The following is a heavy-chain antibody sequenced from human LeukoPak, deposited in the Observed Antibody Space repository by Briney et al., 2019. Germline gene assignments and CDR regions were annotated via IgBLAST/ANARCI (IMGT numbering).Heavy chain of an antibody. CDR2: INNRGNNM. CDR1: GFTFSDYS. CDR3: AKESTRYSSPY. V-gene: IGHV3-23*01. D-gene: IGHD6-13*01. J-gene: IGHJ4*02. Sequence: GGSLRLSCAASGFTFSDYSMTWVRQAPGKGLEWVAGINNRGNNMNHADSVKGRFTISRDNSKNTLYLQMNSLRVEDTAVYYCAKESTRYSSPYWGQGTLVTVSS.